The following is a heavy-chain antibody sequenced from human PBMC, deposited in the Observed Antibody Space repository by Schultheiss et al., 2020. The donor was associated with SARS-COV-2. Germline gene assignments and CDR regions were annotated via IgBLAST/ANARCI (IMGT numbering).Heavy chain of an antibody. CDR1: GYIFTYHY. CDR3: AKDKGTGTTPGMDV. J-gene: IGHJ6*02. Sequence: ASVKVSCKTSGYIFTYHYIHWVRQAPGQGLEWMGRINPNSGGTNYAQKLQGRVTMTRETSITTAYMELSGLRSDDTAVYYCAKDKGTGTTPGMDVWGQGTTVTVSS. V-gene: IGHV1-2*06. CDR2: INPNSGGT. D-gene: IGHD1-1*01.